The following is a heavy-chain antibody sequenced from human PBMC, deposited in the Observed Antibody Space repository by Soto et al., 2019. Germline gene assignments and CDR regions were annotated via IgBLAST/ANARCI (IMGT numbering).Heavy chain of an antibody. CDR2: MNPNSGNT. J-gene: IGHJ6*02. V-gene: IGHV1-8*01. CDR1: GYTFTSYD. Sequence: QVQLVQSGAEVKKPGASVKVSCKASGYTFTSYDINWVRQATGQRLEWMGWMNPNSGNTGYAQKFQGRVTMTRNTSISTAYMELSSLRSEDTAVYYCATLLWFGERFYYGMDVWGQGTTVTVSS. CDR3: ATLLWFGERFYYGMDV. D-gene: IGHD3-10*01.